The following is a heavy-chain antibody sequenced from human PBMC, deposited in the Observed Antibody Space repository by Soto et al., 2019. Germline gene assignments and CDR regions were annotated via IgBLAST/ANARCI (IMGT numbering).Heavy chain of an antibody. Sequence: GASVKVSCKASGGTFSRYAISWVRQAPGRGLEWMGGIIPIFGTANYAQKFQGRVTITADESTSTAYMELSSLRSEDTAVYYCAGGEEYSGSYLPYAFDIWGQGTMVTVSS. D-gene: IGHD1-26*01. V-gene: IGHV1-69*13. CDR2: IIPIFGTA. J-gene: IGHJ3*02. CDR1: GGTFSRYA. CDR3: AGGEEYSGSYLPYAFDI.